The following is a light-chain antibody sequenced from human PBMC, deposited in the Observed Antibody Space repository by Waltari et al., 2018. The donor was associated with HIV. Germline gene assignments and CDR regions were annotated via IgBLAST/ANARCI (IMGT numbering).Light chain of an antibody. Sequence: QSVLTQPPSVSGAPGPRVTISCPGSSYNLGAGYTVRWYRQLPGTATKLLIYSNTNRPSGVPDRFSGSKSGTSASLAITGLQADDEADYYCQSYDSSLSGYVFGTGTKVTVL. V-gene: IGLV1-40*01. J-gene: IGLJ1*01. CDR2: SNT. CDR3: QSYDSSLSGYV. CDR1: SYNLGAGYT.